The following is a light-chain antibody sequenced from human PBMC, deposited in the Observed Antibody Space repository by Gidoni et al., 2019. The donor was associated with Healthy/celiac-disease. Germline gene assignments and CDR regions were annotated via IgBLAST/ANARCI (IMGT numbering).Light chain of an antibody. CDR3: AAWDDSLNVYVV. V-gene: IGLV1-44*01. J-gene: IGLJ2*01. Sequence: SVLTQPPSASGTPGQRVTISCSGSSPNIGSNTVYWYQQLPGTAPKLLIYSKNQRPSGVPDRFSGSKSGTSASLAISGLQSEDEADYYCAAWDDSLNVYVVFGGGTKLTVL. CDR1: SPNIGSNT. CDR2: SKN.